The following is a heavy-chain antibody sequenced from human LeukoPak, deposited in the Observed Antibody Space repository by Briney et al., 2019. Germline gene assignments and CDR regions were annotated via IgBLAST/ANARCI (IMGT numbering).Heavy chain of an antibody. Sequence: GGSLRLSCAASGFTFSSYALSWVRQAPGKGLEWVSTISGSGGSIYYADSVKGRFTISRDNSKNTLYLRMNSLRAEDTAVYYCAKSPAPGYSSQLHWGQGTLVTVSS. J-gene: IGHJ4*02. D-gene: IGHD6-13*01. CDR1: GFTFSSYA. V-gene: IGHV3-23*01. CDR3: AKSPAPGYSSQLH. CDR2: ISGSGGSI.